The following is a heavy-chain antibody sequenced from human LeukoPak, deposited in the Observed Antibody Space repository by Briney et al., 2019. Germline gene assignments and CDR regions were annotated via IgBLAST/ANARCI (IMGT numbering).Heavy chain of an antibody. J-gene: IGHJ4*02. V-gene: IGHV3-23*01. D-gene: IGHD2-15*01. CDR1: GFTFTNYA. CDR3: ARSGVATCHY. Sequence: HSGGSLRLSCQASGFTFTNYAMSWVRQAPGKGLEWVSSNPDGGSFFADSVKGRFTISRDDSRSVVYLQMNSLSAEDTALYYCARSGVATCHYWGQGILVTVSS. CDR2: NPDGGS.